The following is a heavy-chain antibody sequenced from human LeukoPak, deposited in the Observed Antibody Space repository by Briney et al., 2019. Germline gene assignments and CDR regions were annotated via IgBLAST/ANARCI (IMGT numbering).Heavy chain of an antibody. CDR3: ARGEFICTINTCYASALDS. CDR2: IRAHNGDA. D-gene: IGHD2-2*01. V-gene: IGHV1-18*01. J-gene: IGHJ4*02. Sequence: ASVKVSCKASGYTFTSYAISWVRQAPGQGLEWMGWIRAHNGDANHAQQLQGRVTMTTDTSTRTAYMELRSLRSEDTAVYYCARGEFICTINTCYASALDSWGQGTLVTVSS. CDR1: GYTFTSYA.